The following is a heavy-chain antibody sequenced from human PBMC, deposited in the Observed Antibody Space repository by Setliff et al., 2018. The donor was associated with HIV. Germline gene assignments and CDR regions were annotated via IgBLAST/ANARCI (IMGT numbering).Heavy chain of an antibody. CDR2: INPDSGDT. D-gene: IGHD6-6*01. V-gene: IGHV1-2*06. J-gene: IGHJ4*02. CDR1: GYTFTNYY. CDR3: ARDHIAARSVDY. Sequence: ASVKVSCKASGYTFTNYYMYWVRQAPGQGLEWMGRINPDSGDTKYTQKFEGRVTMTSDTSISTVYMELSSLRSEDTAVYYCARDHIAARSVDYWGQGTLVTVSS.